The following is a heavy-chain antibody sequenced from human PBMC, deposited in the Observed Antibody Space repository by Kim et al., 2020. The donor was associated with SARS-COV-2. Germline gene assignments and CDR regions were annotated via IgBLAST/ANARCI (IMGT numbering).Heavy chain of an antibody. V-gene: IGHV4-34*01. CDR3: ATSRGAKGYFQH. D-gene: IGHD1-26*01. J-gene: IGHJ1*01. Sequence: NYNPALKSRVTISVDTSKNQFALKLSAVTAADTAVYYCATSRGAKGYFQHWGQGTLVTVSS.